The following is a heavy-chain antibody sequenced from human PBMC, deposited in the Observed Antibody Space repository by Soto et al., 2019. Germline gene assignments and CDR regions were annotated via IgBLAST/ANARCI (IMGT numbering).Heavy chain of an antibody. J-gene: IGHJ4*02. V-gene: IGHV3-23*01. Sequence: EVQLLESGGGLVQPGGSLRLSCGASGFNFRLYPMAWVRQAPGKGLEWVSSISGSGGSTFYADSVKGRFTISRDNSKNTLYLQMDTLRARDSAVYYCAKAHTFRFYYFTGGDYWGQGTLVTVSS. D-gene: IGHD3-22*01. CDR2: ISGSGGST. CDR3: AKAHTFRFYYFTGGDY. CDR1: GFNFRLYP.